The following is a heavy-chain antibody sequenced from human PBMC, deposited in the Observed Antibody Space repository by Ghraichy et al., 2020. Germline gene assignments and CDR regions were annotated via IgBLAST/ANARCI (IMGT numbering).Heavy chain of an antibody. CDR2: IRYDGSDK. CDR1: GFSFSRSG. Sequence: GESLHISCSASGFSFSRSGMHWVRQAPGKGLEWVAFIRYDGSDKYYADSVKGRFTISRDNSKNTLYFQMTSLRAEDTAVYYCVKPDYCGGDCYSRGAFDIWGQGTMVTVSS. CDR3: VKPDYCGGDCYSRGAFDI. D-gene: IGHD2-21*01. J-gene: IGHJ3*02. V-gene: IGHV3-30*02.